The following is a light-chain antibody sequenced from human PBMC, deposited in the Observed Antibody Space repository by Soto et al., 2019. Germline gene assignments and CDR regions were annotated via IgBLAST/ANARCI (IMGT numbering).Light chain of an antibody. CDR3: XXXDNLPTT. CDR2: DAS. J-gene: IGKJ4*01. V-gene: IGKV1-33*01. Sequence: DIQMTQSPSSLSASVGDIVTITCQASQDISKYLNWYQQKPGKAPKLLIYDASNLDRGVPSRFSGSGSGTDFTFTISSLQPEDIATYYXXXXDNLPTTFGGGTKVDIK. CDR1: QDISKY.